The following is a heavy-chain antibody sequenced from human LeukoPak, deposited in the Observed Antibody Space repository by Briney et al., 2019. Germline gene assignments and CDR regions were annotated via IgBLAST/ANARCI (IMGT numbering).Heavy chain of an antibody. J-gene: IGHJ4*02. CDR1: GFTFSSYG. D-gene: IGHD6-13*01. CDR3: ARDLGQQLVRLDY. V-gene: IGHV3-30*03. Sequence: PGRSLRLSCAASGFTFSSYGMHWVRQAPGKGLEWVAVISYDGSNKYYADSEKGRFTISRDNSKNTLYLQMNSLRAEDTAVYYCARDLGQQLVRLDYWGQGTLVTVSS. CDR2: ISYDGSNK.